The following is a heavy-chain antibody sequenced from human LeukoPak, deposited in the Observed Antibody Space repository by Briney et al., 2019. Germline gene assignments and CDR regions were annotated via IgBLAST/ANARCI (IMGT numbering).Heavy chain of an antibody. Sequence: GESLKISCKGSGSSFTSYWIGWVRQMPEKGLEGMGIIYPGDSDTRYSPSFQGQVTISADKSISTAYLQWSSLKASDTAMYYCARRVVAATDAFDIWGQGTMVTVSS. CDR3: ARRVVAATDAFDI. CDR2: IYPGDSDT. D-gene: IGHD2-15*01. V-gene: IGHV5-51*01. CDR1: GSSFTSYW. J-gene: IGHJ3*02.